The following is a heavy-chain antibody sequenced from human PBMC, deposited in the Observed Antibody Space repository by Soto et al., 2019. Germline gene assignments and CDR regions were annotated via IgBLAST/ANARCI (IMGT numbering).Heavy chain of an antibody. V-gene: IGHV3-23*01. CDR1: GFTFSSYA. Sequence: GSLRLSCAASGFTFSSYAMSWVRQAPGKGLEWVSAISGSGGSTYYADSVKGRFTISRDNSKNTLYLQMSSLRAEDTAVYYCAKDGDYDFWSGYPPTPYYFDYWGQGTLVTVSS. CDR3: AKDGDYDFWSGYPPTPYYFDY. D-gene: IGHD3-3*01. J-gene: IGHJ4*02. CDR2: ISGSGGST.